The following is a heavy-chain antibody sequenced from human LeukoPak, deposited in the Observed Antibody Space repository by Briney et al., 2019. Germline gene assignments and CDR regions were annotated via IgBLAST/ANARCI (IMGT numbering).Heavy chain of an antibody. V-gene: IGHV3-7*01. Sequence: GGSLRLSCAASGFTFSSYWVSWVRQAPGKGLEWVANIKQDGSERFYVDSVKGRFTISRDNAKNSLYLQMNSLRAEDTAVYYCARELDPNPNWFDPWGQGTLVTVSS. CDR1: GFTFSSYW. CDR3: ARELDPNPNWFDP. CDR2: IKQDGSER. D-gene: IGHD3/OR15-3a*01. J-gene: IGHJ5*02.